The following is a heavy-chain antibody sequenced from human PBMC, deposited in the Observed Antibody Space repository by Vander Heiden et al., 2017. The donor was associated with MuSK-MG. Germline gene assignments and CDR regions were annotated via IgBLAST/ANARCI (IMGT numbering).Heavy chain of an antibody. J-gene: IGHJ4*02. V-gene: IGHV3-21*01. CDR1: GFPFSSYL. D-gene: IGHD6-13*01. Sequence: ELLLVESVGGLVKPGGSLRLSCAASGFPFSSYLMNWGRQAPGKGLEWVSSISSSSSYIYYADSVKGRFTTSRDNAKNSLYLQMNSLRAEDTAVYYCARDSTGSSWFRELYYFDYWGQGTLVTVSS. CDR3: ARDSTGSSWFRELYYFDY. CDR2: ISSSSSYI.